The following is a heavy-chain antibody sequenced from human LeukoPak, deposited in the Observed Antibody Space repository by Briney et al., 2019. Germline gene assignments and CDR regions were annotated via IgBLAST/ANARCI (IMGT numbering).Heavy chain of an antibody. Sequence: KPGGSLRLSCAASGFVVTPYSMVWVRQPPGKGLEWVSSISSDGNYKYYADSVKGRFTISRDDAKNSLFLLMNSLRAEDTAVYFCARAPLTVVVHYWGQGTLVTVSS. CDR1: GFVVTPYS. D-gene: IGHD2-21*01. V-gene: IGHV3-21*01. J-gene: IGHJ4*02. CDR3: ARAPLTVVVHY. CDR2: ISSDGNYK.